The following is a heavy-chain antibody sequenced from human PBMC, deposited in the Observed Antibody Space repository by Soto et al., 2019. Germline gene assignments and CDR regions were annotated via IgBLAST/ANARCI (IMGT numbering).Heavy chain of an antibody. D-gene: IGHD4-17*01. J-gene: IGHJ4*02. CDR3: AKETPHRLTIYGDYSWY. Sequence: GGFPRLSCAASGFTFISHSMSWVRQAPGKGLERGSAISGSGGSTYYADTVKGRFTISRDNSKNSLYLQMNSLRAEDTAVYYCAKETPHRLTIYGDYSWYWGQGTLVTVSS. CDR1: GFTFISHS. CDR2: ISGSGGST. V-gene: IGHV3-23*01.